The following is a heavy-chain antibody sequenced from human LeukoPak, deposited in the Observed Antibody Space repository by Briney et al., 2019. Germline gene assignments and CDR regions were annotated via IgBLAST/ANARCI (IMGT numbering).Heavy chain of an antibody. CDR3: ATQHIVVVPAAYVDY. D-gene: IGHD2-2*01. V-gene: IGHV3-11*01. CDR2: ISSSGSTI. J-gene: IGHJ4*02. CDR1: GGSFSGYY. Sequence: LSLTCAVYGGSFSGYYWSWIRQAPGKGLEWVSYISSSGSTIYYADSVKGRFTISRDNAKNSLYLQMNSLRAEDTAVYYCATQHIVVVPAAYVDYWGQGTLVTVSS.